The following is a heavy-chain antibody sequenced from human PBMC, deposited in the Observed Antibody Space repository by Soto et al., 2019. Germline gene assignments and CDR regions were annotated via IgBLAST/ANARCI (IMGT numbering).Heavy chain of an antibody. CDR1: GFTFSDYY. CDR3: ARSYIGYCSSTSCYAFDI. CDR2: ISSSGSTI. V-gene: IGHV3-11*01. D-gene: IGHD2-2*01. J-gene: IGHJ3*02. Sequence: GGSLRLSCAASGFTFSDYYMSWIRQAPGKGLEWVSYISSSGSTIYYADSVKGRFTISRDNAKNSLYLQMNSLRAEDTAVYYCARSYIGYCSSTSCYAFDIWGQGTMVTVSS.